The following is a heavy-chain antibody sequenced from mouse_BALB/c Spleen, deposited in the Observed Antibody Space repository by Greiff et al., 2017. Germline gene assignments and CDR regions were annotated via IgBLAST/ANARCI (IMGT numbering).Heavy chain of an antibody. CDR2: ISYDGSN. J-gene: IGHJ3*01. D-gene: IGHD2-4*01. CDR1: GYSITSGYY. Sequence: VQLKESGPGLVKPSQSLSLTCSVTGYSITSGYYWNWIRQFPGNKLEWMGYISYDGSNNYNPSLKNRISITRDTSKNQFFLKLNSVTTEDTATYYCASRVITTGAYWGQGTLVTVSA. CDR3: ASRVITTGAY. V-gene: IGHV3-6*02.